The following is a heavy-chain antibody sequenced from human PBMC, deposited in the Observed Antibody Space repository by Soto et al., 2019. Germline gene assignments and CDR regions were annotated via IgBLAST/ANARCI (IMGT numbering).Heavy chain of an antibody. CDR3: AKRVGAAGTFLFDY. Sequence: PSETLSLTCTVSGGSISSGGYYWSWIRQHPGKGLEWIGYIYYSGSTYYNPSLKSRVTISVDTSKNQFSLKLSSVTAADTAVYYCAKRVGAAGTFLFDYWGQGTPVTVYS. V-gene: IGHV4-31*03. CDR1: GGSISSGGYY. D-gene: IGHD6-13*01. CDR2: IYYSGST. J-gene: IGHJ4*02.